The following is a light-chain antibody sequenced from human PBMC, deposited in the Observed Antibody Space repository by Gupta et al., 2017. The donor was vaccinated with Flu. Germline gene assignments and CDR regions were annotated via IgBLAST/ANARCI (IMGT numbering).Light chain of an antibody. CDR2: GAS. J-gene: IGKJ3*01. Sequence: LNWFQQKPGKAPKLLIFGASSLQSGVPSRFSGGGSGTDFTLTISGLQPEDSATYYCQQSYTTLGSFGPGARVDIQ. CDR3: QQSYTTLGS. V-gene: IGKV1-39*01.